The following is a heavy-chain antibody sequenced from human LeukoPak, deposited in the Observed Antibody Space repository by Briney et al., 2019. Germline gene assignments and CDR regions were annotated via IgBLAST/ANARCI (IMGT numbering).Heavy chain of an antibody. CDR2: INHSEST. D-gene: IGHD3-10*01. CDR1: GGSFSGYH. CDR3: ARAGAITMVRGERWFDP. V-gene: IGHV4-34*01. Sequence: SETLSLTCAVYGGSFSGYHWSWIRQSPGKGLEWIGEINHSESTNYNPSLKSRITISVDTSKNQFSLKLSSVTAADTAVYYCARAGAITMVRGERWFDPWGQGTLVTVSS. J-gene: IGHJ5*02.